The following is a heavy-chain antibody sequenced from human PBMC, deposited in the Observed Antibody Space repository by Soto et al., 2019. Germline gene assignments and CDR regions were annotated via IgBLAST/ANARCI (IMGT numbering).Heavy chain of an antibody. CDR1: GDSVSSNTAS. Sequence: SQTLSLTGAISGDSVSSNTASWNWIRQSPSRGLEWLGRTYFRSKWYNDYAVSVKSRIIINPDTSSNQFSLQLNSVTPEDTAVYFCAKGDNLGPKTGYAFDPWGQGIMVTVSS. V-gene: IGHV6-1*01. CDR2: TYFRSKWYN. CDR3: AKGDNLGPKTGYAFDP. J-gene: IGHJ5*02. D-gene: IGHD5-12*01.